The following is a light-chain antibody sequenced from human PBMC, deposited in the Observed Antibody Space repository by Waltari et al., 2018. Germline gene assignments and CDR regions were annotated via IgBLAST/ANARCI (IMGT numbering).Light chain of an antibody. V-gene: IGLV2-14*04. Sequence: WNKQTPAKAPTLMIYGVSERPSGVSTRFSGSKSGHTASLTISGLQAEDEADYYCSSYTSSNTWVFGGGTKLTVL. J-gene: IGLJ3*02. CDR2: GVS. CDR3: SSYTSSNTWV.